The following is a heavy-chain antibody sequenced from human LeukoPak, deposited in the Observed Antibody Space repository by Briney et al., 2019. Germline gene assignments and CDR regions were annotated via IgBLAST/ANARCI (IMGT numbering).Heavy chain of an antibody. J-gene: IGHJ4*02. CDR3: AKDFTGIAVAENN. V-gene: IGHV3-30*02. Sequence: GGSLRLSCAASGFTFSSYGMHWVRQAPGKGLEWVAFIRYDGSNKYYADSVKGRFTISRDNSKNTLYLQMNSLRAEDTAVYYCAKDFTGIAVAENNWGRGTLVTVSS. D-gene: IGHD6-19*01. CDR1: GFTFSSYG. CDR2: IRYDGSNK.